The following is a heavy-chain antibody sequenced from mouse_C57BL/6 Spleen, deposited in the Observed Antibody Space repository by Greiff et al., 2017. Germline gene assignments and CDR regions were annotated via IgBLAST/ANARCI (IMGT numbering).Heavy chain of an antibody. CDR1: GYAFTNYL. Sequence: VQLQESGAELVRPGTSVKVSCKASGYAFTNYLIEWVKQRPGQGLEWIGVINPGSGGTNYNEKFKGKATLTADKASNTAYMQLSSLTSRDSADYFCAKSTTVVARDCYAGKGNGPLVAVAAASASFPDV. CDR3: AKSTTVVARDCYAGKGNGPLVAVAAASASFPDV. V-gene: IGHV1-54*01. J-gene: IGHJ1*01. CDR2: INPGSGGT. D-gene: IGHD1-1*01.